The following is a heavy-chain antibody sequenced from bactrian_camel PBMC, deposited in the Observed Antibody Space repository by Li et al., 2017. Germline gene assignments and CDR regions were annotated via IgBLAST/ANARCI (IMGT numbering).Heavy chain of an antibody. V-gene: IGHV3S29*01. CDR3: VDCECWIIGRLGV. CDR2: IYTGGGST. J-gene: IGHJ4*01. D-gene: IGHD1*01. Sequence: QLVESGGGSVQAGGSLRLSCDASGFTFSSDYFSWVRQAPGKGREGVSNIYTGGGSTYDADTVKGRFTIYRDNAKTTVFPHLTILKHEDTAVYYCVDCECWIIGRLGVWGQGTQVTVS. CDR1: GFTFSSDY.